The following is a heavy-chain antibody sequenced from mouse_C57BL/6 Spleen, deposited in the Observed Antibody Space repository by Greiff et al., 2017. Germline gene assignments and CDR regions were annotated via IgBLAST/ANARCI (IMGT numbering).Heavy chain of an antibody. CDR2: IYPGSGNT. J-gene: IGHJ2*01. CDR1: GYSFTSYY. D-gene: IGHD3-2*02. Sequence: VQLQQSGPELVKPGASVKISCKASGYSFTSYYIHWVKQRPGQGLEWIGWIYPGSGNTKYNEKFKGKATLTADTASSTAYMELSSLTSEDSAVYDCASYNPAQVFFDYWGQGTTLTVSS. V-gene: IGHV1-66*01. CDR3: ASYNPAQVFFDY.